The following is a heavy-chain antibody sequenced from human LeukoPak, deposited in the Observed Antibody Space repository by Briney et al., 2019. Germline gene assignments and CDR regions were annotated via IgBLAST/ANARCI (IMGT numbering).Heavy chain of an antibody. CDR1: GFTFSTYA. CDR2: ISDSGGST. J-gene: IGHJ4*02. V-gene: IGHV3-23*01. CDR3: VKLSGGSYYGYFDY. D-gene: IGHD1-26*01. Sequence: GGSLRLSCAASGFTFSTYAMNWVRQAPGEGLEWVSGISDSGGSTYYADSVKGRFTISRDNSKNTLYLQMNSLRAEDTAIYYCVKLSGGSYYGYFDYWGQGTLVTVSS.